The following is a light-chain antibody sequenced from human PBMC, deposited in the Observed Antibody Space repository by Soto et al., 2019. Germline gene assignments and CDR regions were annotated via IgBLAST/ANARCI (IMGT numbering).Light chain of an antibody. Sequence: QSALTQPASVSGSPGQSIAISCTGSNSDVGGYSYVSWYQQFPGKAPQLLLYEVSVRPSGVSNRFFGSKSGNTASLTISGLQAEDEAVYYCSSFERSGTRVIGGGTKVTVL. V-gene: IGLV2-14*01. J-gene: IGLJ3*02. CDR3: SSFERSGTRV. CDR2: EVS. CDR1: NSDVGGYSY.